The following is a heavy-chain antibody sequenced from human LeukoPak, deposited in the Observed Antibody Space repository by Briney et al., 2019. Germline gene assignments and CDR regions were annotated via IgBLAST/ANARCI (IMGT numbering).Heavy chain of an antibody. V-gene: IGHV4-4*02. CDR3: ARGVLRFLEWLYYFNY. Sequence: SGTLSLTCAVSGGSISSSNWWSWVRQPPGKGLEWIGEIYHSGSTNYNPSLKSRVTISVDKSKNQFSLKLSSVTAADTAVYYCARGVLRFLEWLYYFNYWGQGTLVTVSS. CDR1: GGSISSSNW. D-gene: IGHD3-3*01. J-gene: IGHJ4*02. CDR2: IYHSGST.